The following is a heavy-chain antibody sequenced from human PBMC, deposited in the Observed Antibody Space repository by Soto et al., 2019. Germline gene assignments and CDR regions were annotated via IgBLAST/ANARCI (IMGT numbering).Heavy chain of an antibody. CDR2: VNHRGSA. V-gene: IGHV4-34*01. D-gene: IGHD2-15*01. Sequence: SETLSLTCAVSGGPFSGVYWSWIRQPPGKGLEWIGGVNHRGSANYNPSLESRVTMSVDTSKNQFSLKLTSVTAADSAVYYCARDAFCGSGSCRVGHWFDPWGQGTLVTVSS. J-gene: IGHJ5*02. CDR1: GGPFSGVY. CDR3: ARDAFCGSGSCRVGHWFDP.